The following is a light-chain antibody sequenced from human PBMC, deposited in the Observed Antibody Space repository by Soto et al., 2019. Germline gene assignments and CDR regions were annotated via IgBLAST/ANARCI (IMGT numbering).Light chain of an antibody. CDR3: LQTYSSPPYT. Sequence: DIQMTQSPSSLSASVGDRVTITCRASQTIRSDLSWYQQNAGKAPKLLIYSASTLQSGVPSSFSGSGSGTEFTLTISGLRSEDFATYYCLQTYSSPPYTFGQGTKVDIK. V-gene: IGKV1-39*01. J-gene: IGKJ2*01. CDR2: SAS. CDR1: QTIRSD.